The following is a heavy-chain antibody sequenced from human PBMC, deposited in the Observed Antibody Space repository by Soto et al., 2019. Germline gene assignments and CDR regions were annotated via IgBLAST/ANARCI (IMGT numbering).Heavy chain of an antibody. CDR2: ISGSGGST. V-gene: IGHV3-23*01. Sequence: GGSLRLSCAASGFTFSSYAMSWVRQAPGKGLEWVSAISGSGGSTYYADSVKGRFTISRDNSKNTLYLQMNSLRAEDTAVYYCAKGYCSSTSCHIFDPWGQGTLVTVSS. CDR3: AKGYCSSTSCHIFDP. D-gene: IGHD2-2*02. CDR1: GFTFSSYA. J-gene: IGHJ5*02.